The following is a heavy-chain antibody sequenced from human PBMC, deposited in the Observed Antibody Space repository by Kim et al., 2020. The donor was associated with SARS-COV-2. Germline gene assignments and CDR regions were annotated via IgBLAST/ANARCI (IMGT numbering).Heavy chain of an antibody. CDR3: ARDLSGWGDFDS. Sequence: SETLSLTCTVSGGSISSGGYYWSWIRQHPGKGLEWIGYIYYSGSTYYNPSLKSRVTISVDTSENQFSLKLSSVTAADTAVYYCARDLSGWGDFDSWGQGTLVTVS. J-gene: IGHJ4*02. D-gene: IGHD3-10*01. V-gene: IGHV4-31*03. CDR1: GGSISSGGYY. CDR2: IYYSGST.